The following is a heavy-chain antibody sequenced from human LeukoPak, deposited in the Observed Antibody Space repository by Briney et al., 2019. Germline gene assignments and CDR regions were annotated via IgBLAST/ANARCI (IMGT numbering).Heavy chain of an antibody. CDR2: IGYTGDST. CDR3: TRRRVADSNSWYRFDS. V-gene: IGHV3-23*01. J-gene: IGHJ4*02. D-gene: IGHD2-2*02. CDR1: GFTFSSYA. Sequence: GGSLRLSCAASGFTFSSYAMNWVRQAPGKGLEWVSGIGYTGDSTFYADSVKGRFTVSRDNSKNTVYLQMNSLRAEDTAVYYCTRRRVADSNSWYRFDSWGQGTPVTVSS.